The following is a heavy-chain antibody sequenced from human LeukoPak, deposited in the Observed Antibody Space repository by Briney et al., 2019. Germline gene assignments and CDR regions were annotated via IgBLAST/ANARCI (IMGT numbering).Heavy chain of an antibody. CDR3: ARLDIVVVPASIVRWFDP. Sequence: AESLKISCKGSGYSFTSYWIGWVRQMPGKGLEWMGIIYPGDSDTRYIPSFQGQVTISADKSISTAYLQWSSLKASDTAMYYCARLDIVVVPASIVRWFDPWGQGTLVTVSS. D-gene: IGHD2-2*03. CDR1: GYSFTSYW. V-gene: IGHV5-51*01. J-gene: IGHJ5*02. CDR2: IYPGDSDT.